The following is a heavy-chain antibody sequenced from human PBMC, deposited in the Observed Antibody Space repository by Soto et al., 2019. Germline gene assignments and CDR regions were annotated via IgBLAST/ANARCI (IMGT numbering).Heavy chain of an antibody. D-gene: IGHD6-19*01. V-gene: IGHV4-59*01. CDR1: GGSMSSYY. J-gene: IGHJ3*02. CDR2: IYYSEST. Sequence: SETLSLTCTVSGGSMSSYYWSWIRQPPGKGLEWIGYIYYSESTNYNPSLKSRVTISVDTSKNQFSLKLSSVAAADTALYYCARDRGQWLVHGGFDIWGQGTMVTVSS. CDR3: ARDRGQWLVHGGFDI.